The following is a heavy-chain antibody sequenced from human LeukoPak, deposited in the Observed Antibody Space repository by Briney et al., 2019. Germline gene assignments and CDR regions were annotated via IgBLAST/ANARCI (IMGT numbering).Heavy chain of an antibody. CDR2: ISGSGGTT. Sequence: GGSLRLSCAASGFTFSSYAMSWVRRAPGKGLEWVSAISGSGGTTYYADSVKGRFTITRDNSKNTLYLQMNSLRAEDTAVYYCAKESNYYDSSGYYRYYFDYWGQGTLVTVSS. J-gene: IGHJ4*02. D-gene: IGHD3-22*01. CDR3: AKESNYYDSSGYYRYYFDY. CDR1: GFTFSSYA. V-gene: IGHV3-23*01.